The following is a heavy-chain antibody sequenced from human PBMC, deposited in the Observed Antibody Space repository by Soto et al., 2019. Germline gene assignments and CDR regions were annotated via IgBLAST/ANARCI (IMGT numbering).Heavy chain of an antibody. V-gene: IGHV5-51*01. Sequence: GESLKISCKGSGYSFASHWVAWVRQMPEKGLEWIGTIYPGDSDTKYSSAFRGHVTISADTSVSTAYLQWRSLEATDSAIYYCARYSGSYWHYLDFWGQGTLVTVSS. J-gene: IGHJ4*02. CDR1: GYSFASHW. CDR2: IYPGDSDT. D-gene: IGHD1-26*01. CDR3: ARYSGSYWHYLDF.